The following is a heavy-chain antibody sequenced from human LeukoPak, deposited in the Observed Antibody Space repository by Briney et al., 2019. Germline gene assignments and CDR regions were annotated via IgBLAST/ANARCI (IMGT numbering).Heavy chain of an antibody. CDR3: ARGEWELGY. CDR1: GASFSGYY. Sequence: SETLSLTCAVYGASFSGYYWGWIRQPPGKGLEWIGEINHSGSTNYNPSLKSRVTISVDTSKNQFSLKLSSVTAADTAVYYCARGEWELGYWGQGTLVTVSS. J-gene: IGHJ4*02. D-gene: IGHD1-26*01. V-gene: IGHV4-34*01. CDR2: INHSGST.